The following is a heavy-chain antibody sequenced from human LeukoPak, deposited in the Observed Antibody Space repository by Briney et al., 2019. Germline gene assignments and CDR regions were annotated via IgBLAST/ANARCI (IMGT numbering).Heavy chain of an antibody. CDR3: ARGLRSDY. CDR2: MNPNSGRR. V-gene: IGHV1-8*02. D-gene: IGHD3-16*02. Sequence: AASVKVSCKASGYTFTGYYIHWVRQAPGHGLEWMGWMNPNSGRRVYAQKFQGRVTMTRNSSINTAYMELTSLRSDDRAVYYCARGLRSDYWGQGTLVTVSS. CDR1: GYTFTGYY. J-gene: IGHJ4*02.